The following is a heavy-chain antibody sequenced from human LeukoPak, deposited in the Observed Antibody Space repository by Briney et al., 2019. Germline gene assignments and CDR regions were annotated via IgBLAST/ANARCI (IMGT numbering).Heavy chain of an antibody. CDR3: AKNLRGNYDTLTAFDP. Sequence: PGGSLRLSCAASGFIFSNCAMAWVRQAPGKGLEWVSAITGTAYKTYYADSVKGRFTISRDNSKNTLYLQMNTLRAEDTAIYYCAKNLRGNYDTLTAFDPWGPGTLVTVSS. J-gene: IGHJ5*02. CDR1: GFIFSNCA. D-gene: IGHD3-9*01. CDR2: ITGTAYKT. V-gene: IGHV3-23*01.